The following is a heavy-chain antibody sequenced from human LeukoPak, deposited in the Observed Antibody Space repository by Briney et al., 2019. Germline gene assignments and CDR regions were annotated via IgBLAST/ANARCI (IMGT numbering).Heavy chain of an antibody. D-gene: IGHD3-22*01. CDR1: GFTFSSYG. CDR2: VSATGYTT. CDR3: AKGAVGKSESSGYPPYFDY. V-gene: IGHV3-23*01. Sequence: GGSLRLSCVASGFTFSSYGMSWVRQAPGKGLEWVSYVSATGYTTSYADSVKGRFTISRDNAKNTVLLQMNSLRAEDTAVYYCAKGAVGKSESSGYPPYFDYWGQGTLVTVSS. J-gene: IGHJ4*02.